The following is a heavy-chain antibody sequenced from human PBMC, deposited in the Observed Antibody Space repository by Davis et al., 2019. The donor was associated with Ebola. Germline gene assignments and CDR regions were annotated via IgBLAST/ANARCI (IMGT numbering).Heavy chain of an antibody. J-gene: IGHJ5*02. CDR2: IIPIFGTA. D-gene: IGHD3-3*01. CDR1: GGAFSSYS. Sequence: AASVKVSCKASGGAFSSYSISWVRQAPGQGLEWMGGIIPIFGTANYAQKFQGRVTITADKSTSTAYMELSSLRSEDTAVYYCARGELITIFGVVGWFDPWGQGTLVTVSS. CDR3: ARGELITIFGVVGWFDP. V-gene: IGHV1-69*06.